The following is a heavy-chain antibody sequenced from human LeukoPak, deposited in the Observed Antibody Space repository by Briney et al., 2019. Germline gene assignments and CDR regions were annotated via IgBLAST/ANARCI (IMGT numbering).Heavy chain of an antibody. CDR3: AKDRGYCSGGSCLEVDY. CDR1: GFTFSSYG. V-gene: IGHV3-30*18. CDR2: ISYDGSNK. J-gene: IGHJ4*02. Sequence: GGSLRLSCAASGFTFSSYGMHWVRQARGKGLEWVAVISYDGSNKYYADSVKGRFTISRDNSKNTLYLQMNSLRAEDTAVYYCAKDRGYCSGGSCLEVDYWGQGTLVTVSS. D-gene: IGHD2-15*01.